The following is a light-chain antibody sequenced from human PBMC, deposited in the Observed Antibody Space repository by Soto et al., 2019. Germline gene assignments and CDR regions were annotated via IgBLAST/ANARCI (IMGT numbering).Light chain of an antibody. CDR2: DVS. CDR1: SSDVGGYNY. V-gene: IGLV2-14*01. Sequence: QSVLTQPASVSGSPGQSITISCTGTSSDVGGYNYVSWYQQHPGKAPKLMIYDVSNRPSGVSNRVSGSKSGNTASLTLSGLQADDAADYCCSSYTSSSTPVVFGGGTQLPVL. J-gene: IGLJ2*01. CDR3: SSYTSSSTPVV.